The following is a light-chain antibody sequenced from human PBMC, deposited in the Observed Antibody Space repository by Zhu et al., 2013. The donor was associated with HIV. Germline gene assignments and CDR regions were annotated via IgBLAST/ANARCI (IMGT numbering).Light chain of an antibody. CDR3: QQYGSSPWT. CDR1: QSVSNNY. Sequence: EIVLTQSPDTLSLSPGEGATLSCRASQSVSNNYLAWYQQTPGQAPRLLMYSVASRASGIPDRFSGSGSGTDFTLTISRLEPEDFAVYYCQQYGSSPWTFGQGTKVEVK. J-gene: IGKJ1*01. CDR2: SVA. V-gene: IGKV3-20*01.